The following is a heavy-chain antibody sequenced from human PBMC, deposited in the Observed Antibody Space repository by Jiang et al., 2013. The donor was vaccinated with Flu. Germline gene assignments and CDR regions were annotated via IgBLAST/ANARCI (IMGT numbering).Heavy chain of an antibody. CDR3: ARFSVHMDALDL. D-gene: IGHD2-21*01. CDR1: GYTFTDHY. J-gene: IGHJ3*01. V-gene: IGHV1-2*05. CDR2: INPISGGT. Sequence: SGAEVKEPGASVKVSCKASGYTFTDHYLHWVRQAPGQGLEWVGRINPISGGTDLAQKFQGRVTMSRDTSTRTAYMEVNRLRSDDTVVYYCARFSVHMDALDLWGQGTMVSVSS.